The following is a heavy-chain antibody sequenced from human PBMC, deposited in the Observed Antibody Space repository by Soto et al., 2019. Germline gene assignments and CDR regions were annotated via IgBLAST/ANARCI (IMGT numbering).Heavy chain of an antibody. V-gene: IGHV3-64D*08. D-gene: IGHD3-16*01. Sequence: GGSLRLSCSASGFPFSSYAMYWIRQAPGKGLEYVSGMSSNGHITYVDSVKGRFTISRDNSMNTLYLQMSSLRAEDTALYYCVKRGREGTAPTWFDSWGQGTQVTVSS. J-gene: IGHJ5*01. CDR3: VKRGREGTAPTWFDS. CDR1: GFPFSSYA. CDR2: MSSNGHIT.